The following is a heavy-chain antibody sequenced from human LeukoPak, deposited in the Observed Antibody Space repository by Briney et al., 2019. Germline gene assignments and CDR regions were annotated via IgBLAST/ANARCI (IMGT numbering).Heavy chain of an antibody. Sequence: SETLSLTCAVYGGSFSGYYWSWIRQPPGKGLEWIGEINHSGSTNYNPSLKSRVTISVDTSKNQFSLKLSSVTAADTAVYYCARAWGGYYGSGIGWFDPWGQGTLVTISS. D-gene: IGHD3-10*01. CDR2: INHSGST. CDR1: GGSFSGYY. J-gene: IGHJ5*02. V-gene: IGHV4-34*01. CDR3: ARAWGGYYGSGIGWFDP.